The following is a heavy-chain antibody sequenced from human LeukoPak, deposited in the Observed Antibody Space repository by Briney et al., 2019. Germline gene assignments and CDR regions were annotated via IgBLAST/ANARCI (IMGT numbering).Heavy chain of an antibody. Sequence: ASVKVSCKASGYTFTGYYMHWVRQAPGQGLEWMGWINPNSGGTNYAQKFQGRVTMTRNTSISTAYMELSSLRSEDTAVYYCARGEILTGFSWGQGTTVTVSS. J-gene: IGHJ6*02. CDR1: GYTFTGYY. D-gene: IGHD3-9*01. CDR2: INPNSGGT. V-gene: IGHV1-2*02. CDR3: ARGEILTGFS.